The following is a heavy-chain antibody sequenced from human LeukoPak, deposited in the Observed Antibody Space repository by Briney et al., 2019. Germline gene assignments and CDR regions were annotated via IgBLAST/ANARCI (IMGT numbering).Heavy chain of an antibody. D-gene: IGHD5-12*01. J-gene: IGHJ4*02. CDR1: GYSISSGYY. CDR2: IYHSGST. CDR3: ARVRANSGYGHFDY. Sequence: SETLSLTCAVSGYSISSGYYWGWMRQPSGKGLEWIGSIYHSGSTYYNPSLKSRVTISLDTSKNQFSLRLSSVTAADTAVYYCARVRANSGYGHFDYWGQGTLVTVSS. V-gene: IGHV4-38-2*01.